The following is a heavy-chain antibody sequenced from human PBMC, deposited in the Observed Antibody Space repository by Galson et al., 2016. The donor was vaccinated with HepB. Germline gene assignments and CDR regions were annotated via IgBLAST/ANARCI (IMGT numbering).Heavy chain of an antibody. V-gene: IGHV3-74*01. CDR2: INSDGSTI. Sequence: SLRLSCAASGFPFRSYWMHWVRQAPGKGLEWLSHINSDGSTIDYADSVKGRFTISRDNARSPVYLEMNSLRVEDTAVYYCATLTGWRDLFDYWGQGTLVTVSS. D-gene: IGHD6-19*01. CDR1: GFPFRSYW. J-gene: IGHJ4*02. CDR3: ATLTGWRDLFDY.